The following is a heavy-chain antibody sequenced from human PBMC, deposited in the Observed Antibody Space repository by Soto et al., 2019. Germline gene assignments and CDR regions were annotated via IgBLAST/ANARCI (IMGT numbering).Heavy chain of an antibody. CDR1: GGSISSGVYY. CDR2: IYYSGST. J-gene: IGHJ4*02. Sequence: QVQLQESGPGLVKPSQTLSLTCTVSGGSISSGVYYWSWIRQHPGKGLEWIEYIYYSGSTYCNPSLKSRVTIPVDRSKTQFSLKLSSVTAADTAVYYCARSPDYWGQGSLVSVSS. V-gene: IGHV4-31*03. CDR3: ARSPDY.